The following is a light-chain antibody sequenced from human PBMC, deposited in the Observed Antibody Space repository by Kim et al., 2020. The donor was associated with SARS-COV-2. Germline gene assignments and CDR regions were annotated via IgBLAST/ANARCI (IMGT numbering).Light chain of an antibody. CDR2: AAS. CDR3: QQIYSTPQT. V-gene: IGKV1-39*01. J-gene: IGKJ2*01. Sequence: SAAVGDIGTITCRASQSISNDLNWYQQKPGKAPKLLISAASSLQSGVPSRFSGSGSGTDFTLTITTLQPEDFATYYCQQIYSTPQTFGQGTKLEI. CDR1: QSISND.